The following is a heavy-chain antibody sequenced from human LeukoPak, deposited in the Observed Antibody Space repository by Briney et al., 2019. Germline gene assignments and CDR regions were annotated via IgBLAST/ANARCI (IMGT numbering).Heavy chain of an antibody. V-gene: IGHV3-53*01. J-gene: IGHJ4*02. CDR2: MYTGGTT. D-gene: IGHD1-26*01. CDR1: GFTVSGTH. CDR3: AKDGATSGGGLAS. Sequence: PGGSLRLSCAASGFTVSGTHMSWVRQAPGKGLEWVSAMYTGGTTYYADSVQGRFTTSRDNSKSTLYLQMNSLRAEDTAVYYCAKDGATSGGGLASWGQGTLVTVSS.